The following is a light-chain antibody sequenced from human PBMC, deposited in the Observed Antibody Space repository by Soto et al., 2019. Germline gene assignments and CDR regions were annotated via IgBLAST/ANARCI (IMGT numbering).Light chain of an antibody. J-gene: IGLJ2*01. CDR3: CSFAGSYVV. Sequence: QSALTQPRSVSGSPGQSVTISCTRSYSDIGIYDYVSWYQNHPGIAPKLIIFDVTKRPSGVPDRFSGSKSGTTASLTISGLQAEDEADYYCCSFAGSYVVFGGGTKLTVL. CDR2: DVT. CDR1: YSDIGIYDY. V-gene: IGLV2-11*01.